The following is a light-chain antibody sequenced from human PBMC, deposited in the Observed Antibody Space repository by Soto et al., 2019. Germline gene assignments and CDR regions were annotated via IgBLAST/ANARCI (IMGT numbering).Light chain of an antibody. Sequence: EIVLTQSPGTLSLSPGERATLSCRASQSFSSTYLAWYQQKPGQAPRLLIYGASSRAAGIPDRFSGGGSGTDFSLTISRLDPEDFAVYYCQQYSSSPLTFGRGTRLEIK. CDR1: QSFSSTY. CDR3: QQYSSSPLT. J-gene: IGKJ5*01. V-gene: IGKV3-20*01. CDR2: GAS.